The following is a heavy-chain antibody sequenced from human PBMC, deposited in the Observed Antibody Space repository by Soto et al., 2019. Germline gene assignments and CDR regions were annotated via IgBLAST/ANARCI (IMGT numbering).Heavy chain of an antibody. J-gene: IGHJ5*02. D-gene: IGHD5-18*01. CDR1: GDTIGSYY. CDR2: ISYSGST. V-gene: IGHV4-59*01. CDR3: AREGYTYGLNWFDP. Sequence: SETHSLTSTVSGDTIGSYYWSWIRQPPGKGLEWIGYISYSGSTNYNPSLKSRVTISVDTSKNQFSLKLSSVTAADTAVYYCAREGYTYGLNWFDPWGQGTLVTVSS.